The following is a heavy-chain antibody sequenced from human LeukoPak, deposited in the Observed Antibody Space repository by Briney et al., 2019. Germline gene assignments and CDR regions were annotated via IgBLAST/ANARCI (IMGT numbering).Heavy chain of an antibody. CDR3: ARVLGGYSYVYGPDFDY. V-gene: IGHV3-7*01. J-gene: IGHJ4*02. CDR1: GFTXXSYG. CDR2: IKQDGRESGK. D-gene: IGHD3-22*01. Sequence: SGFTXXSYGMHWVRQAPGKGLEWVANIKQDGRESGKYYVDSVKGRFTISRDNAKNSLYLQMNSLRADDTAVYYCARVLGGYSYVYGPDFDYWGQGTLVTVSS.